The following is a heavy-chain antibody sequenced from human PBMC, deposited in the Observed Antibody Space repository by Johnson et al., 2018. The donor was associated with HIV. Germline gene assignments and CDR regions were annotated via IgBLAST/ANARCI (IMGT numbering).Heavy chain of an antibody. J-gene: IGHJ3*02. CDR2: IGTDGDT. V-gene: IGHV3-13*01. CDR1: GFTFSSYD. D-gene: IGHD3-3*01. CDR3: ARGSVFDI. Sequence: VQLVESGGGLVQPGGSLRLSCAASGFTFSSYDMHWVRQATGKGLEWVSAIGTDGDTYYPGSVKGRFTISRDHAKNSLYLQMNSLTAGDMAVYYCARGSVFDIWGRGTMVTVSS.